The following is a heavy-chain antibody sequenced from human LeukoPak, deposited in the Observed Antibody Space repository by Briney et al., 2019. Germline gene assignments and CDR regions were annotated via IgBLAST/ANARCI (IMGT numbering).Heavy chain of an antibody. J-gene: IGHJ4*02. CDR1: GFTFSSYS. CDR2: ISSSSSYI. V-gene: IGHV3-21*01. CDR3: ARDRSFSEVRLHGYFDY. Sequence: GGSLRLSCAASGFTFSSYSMNWVRQAPGKGLEWVSSISSSSSYIYYADSVKGRFTISRDNAKNSLYLQMNSLRAEDTAVYYCARDRSFSEVRLHGYFDYWGQGTLVTVSS. D-gene: IGHD2/OR15-2a*01.